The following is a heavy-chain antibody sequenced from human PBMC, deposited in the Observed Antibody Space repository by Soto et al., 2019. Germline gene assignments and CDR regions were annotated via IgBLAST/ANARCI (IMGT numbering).Heavy chain of an antibody. D-gene: IGHD2-8*01. J-gene: IGHJ4*02. Sequence: GGSLRLSCAASGFTFGDYWMTWVRQAPGKGLEWVANLKRDGRERYYVDSVMGRFSVSRDNAKNSLYLQMNNLRPEDTAVYYCARDVYEILGRVVRRLDSWGQGTLVTVSS. CDR3: ARDVYEILGRVVRRLDS. CDR1: GFTFGDYW. V-gene: IGHV3-7*03. CDR2: LKRDGRER.